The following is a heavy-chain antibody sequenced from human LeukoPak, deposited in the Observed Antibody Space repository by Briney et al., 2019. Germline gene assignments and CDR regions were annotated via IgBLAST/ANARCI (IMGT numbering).Heavy chain of an antibody. Sequence: ASVKVSXKASGGTFSSYAISWVRQAPGQGLEWMGGIIPIFGTANYAQKFQGRVTITADESTSTAYMELSSLRSEDTAVYYCARGEQQLVFGYYYYMDVWGKGTTVTVSS. J-gene: IGHJ6*03. CDR3: ARGEQQLVFGYYYYMDV. V-gene: IGHV1-69*13. D-gene: IGHD6-13*01. CDR1: GGTFSSYA. CDR2: IIPIFGTA.